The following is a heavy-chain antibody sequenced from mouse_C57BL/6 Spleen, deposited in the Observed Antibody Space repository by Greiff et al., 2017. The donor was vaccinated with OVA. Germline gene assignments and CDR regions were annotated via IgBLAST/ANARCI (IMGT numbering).Heavy chain of an antibody. CDR3: ARDGIYYGSSYEGYFDV. D-gene: IGHD1-1*01. Sequence: EVKLVESGGGLVKPGGSLKLSCAASGFTFSDYGMHWVRQAPEKGLEWVAYISSGSSTIYYADTVKGRFTISRDNAKNTLFLQMTSLRSEDTAMYYCARDGIYYGSSYEGYFDVWGTGTTVTVSS. J-gene: IGHJ1*03. V-gene: IGHV5-17*01. CDR1: GFTFSDYG. CDR2: ISSGSSTI.